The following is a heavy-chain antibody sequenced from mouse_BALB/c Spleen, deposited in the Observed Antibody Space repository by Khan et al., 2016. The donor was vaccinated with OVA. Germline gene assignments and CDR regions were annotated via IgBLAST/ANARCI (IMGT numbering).Heavy chain of an antibody. CDR3: ARTARIKY. V-gene: IGHV3-2*02. D-gene: IGHD1-2*01. Sequence: EVQLQESGPGLVKPSQSLSLTCTVTGYSITSGYGWNWIRQFPGNKLEWMCYISYSGSTNYNPSLKSRISITRDTSKNQFFLQLNSMTTEDTATYYCARTARIKYWGQGTTLTVSS. J-gene: IGHJ2*01. CDR2: ISYSGST. CDR1: GYSITSGYG.